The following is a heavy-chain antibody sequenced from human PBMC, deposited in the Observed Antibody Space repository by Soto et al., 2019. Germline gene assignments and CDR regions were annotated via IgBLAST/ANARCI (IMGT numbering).Heavy chain of an antibody. CDR3: ARVSSAFDY. Sequence: ASVKVSCKASGYTFTSYGISWVRQAPGQGLEWMGWISAYNGNTDYAQKFQGRVSMTTDTSTTTAYMELKSLRSDDTAVYYCARVSSAFDYWGRGTLVTVSS. D-gene: IGHD6-19*01. CDR2: ISAYNGNT. J-gene: IGHJ4*02. CDR1: GYTFTSYG. V-gene: IGHV1-18*01.